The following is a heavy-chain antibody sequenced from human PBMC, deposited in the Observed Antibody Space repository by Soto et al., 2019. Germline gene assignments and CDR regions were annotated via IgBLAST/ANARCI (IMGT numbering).Heavy chain of an antibody. CDR2: IYHSGST. CDR1: GGSISGGSYY. J-gene: IGHJ4*02. D-gene: IGHD3-10*01. Sequence: QVQLQESGPGLVKPSETLSLTCSVSGGSISGGSYYWSWIRQPPGKGLEWNGYIYHSGSTKYNPSLKRRVTLSLDPSQNQFSLHLRSVSAADTAVYLCARSVSFGEADSWGQGILVTVSS. V-gene: IGHV4-61*01. CDR3: ARSVSFGEADS.